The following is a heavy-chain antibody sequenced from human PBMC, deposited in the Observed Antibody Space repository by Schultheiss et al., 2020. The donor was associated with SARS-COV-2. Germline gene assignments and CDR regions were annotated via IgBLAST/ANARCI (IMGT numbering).Heavy chain of an antibody. D-gene: IGHD5-18*01. V-gene: IGHV3-53*01. J-gene: IGHJ4*02. CDR2: IYSGGST. Sequence: GGSLRLSCGASGFTVSSNYMSWVRQAPGKGLEWVSVIYSGGSTYYADSVKGRFTISRDNSKNTLFLQMNSLRAEDTAVYYCAKDIPLIGYHYGVDGDSWGQGTLVTVSS. CDR1: GFTVSSNY. CDR3: AKDIPLIGYHYGVDGDS.